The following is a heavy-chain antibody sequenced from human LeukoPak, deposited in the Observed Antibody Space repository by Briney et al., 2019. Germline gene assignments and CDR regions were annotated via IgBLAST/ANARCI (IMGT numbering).Heavy chain of an antibody. D-gene: IGHD6-13*01. CDR3: AKDHASIAAAGPYYFDY. J-gene: IGHJ4*02. CDR1: GFTFSSYG. V-gene: IGHV3-30*18. Sequence: PGRSLRLSCAASGFTFSSYGMHWVRQAPGKGLEWVAVISYDGSNKYYADSVKGRFTISRDNSKNTLYLQMNSLRAEDTAVYYCAKDHASIAAAGPYYFDYWGQGTLVTVSS. CDR2: ISYDGSNK.